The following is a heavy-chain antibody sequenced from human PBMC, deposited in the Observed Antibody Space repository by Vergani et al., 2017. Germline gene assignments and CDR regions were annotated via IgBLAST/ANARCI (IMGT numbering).Heavy chain of an antibody. Sequence: EVQLLESGGGLVQPGGSLRLSCAASGFTFSSYAMSWVRQAPGKGLEWVSAISGSGGSTYYADSVKGRFTISRDNSKNTLYLQMSSLRAEDTAVYYCAKDKGLWFGELAIAGFDYWGQGTLVTVSS. CDR3: AKDKGLWFGELAIAGFDY. D-gene: IGHD3-10*01. V-gene: IGHV3-23*01. CDR2: ISGSGGST. CDR1: GFTFSSYA. J-gene: IGHJ4*02.